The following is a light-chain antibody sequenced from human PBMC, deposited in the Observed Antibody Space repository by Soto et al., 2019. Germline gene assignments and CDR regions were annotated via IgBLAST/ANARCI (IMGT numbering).Light chain of an antibody. J-gene: IGLJ1*01. CDR2: LEGSGSY. CDR3: ETWDSNTRV. CDR1: SWHSSYI. V-gene: IGLV4-60*02. Sequence: QAVVTQSSSASASLGSSVKLTCTLSSWHSSYIIAWHQQQPGKAPRYLMTLEGSGSYNKGSGVPDRFSGSSSGADRYLTISNLQFEDEADYYCETWDSNTRVFGTGTKVTVL.